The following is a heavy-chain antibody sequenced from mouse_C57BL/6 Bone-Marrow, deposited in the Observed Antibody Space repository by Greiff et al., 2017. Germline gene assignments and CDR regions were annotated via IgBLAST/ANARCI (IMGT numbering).Heavy chain of an antibody. CDR1: GFTFTDYY. CDR2: IRNKANGYTT. V-gene: IGHV7-3*01. Sequence: EVKLVESGGGLVQPGGSLSLSCAASGFTFTDYYMSWVRQPPGKALEWLGFIRNKANGYTTEYSASVKGRFTISRDNSQSILYLQMIALRAEYSATYYCARWDYYGSSFLSYWGQGTTLTVSS. J-gene: IGHJ2*01. CDR3: ARWDYYGSSFLSY. D-gene: IGHD1-1*01.